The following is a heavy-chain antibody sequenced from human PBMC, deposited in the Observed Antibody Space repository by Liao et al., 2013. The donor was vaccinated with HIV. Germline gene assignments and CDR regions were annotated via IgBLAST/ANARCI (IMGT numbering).Heavy chain of an antibody. CDR3: ARTDQYYDFWNGYENWFDP. CDR1: GGSISSYY. CDR2: IYSSGSA. Sequence: QLHLQESGPGLVKPSETLSLNCTVSGGSISSYYWSWIRQPAGKGLEWIGRIYSSGSANYNPSLKSRVTMSVDTSKNQFSLKLSSVTAADTAVYYCARTDQYYDFWNGYENWFDPWGQGTLVTVSS. D-gene: IGHD3-3*01. V-gene: IGHV4-4*07. J-gene: IGHJ5*02.